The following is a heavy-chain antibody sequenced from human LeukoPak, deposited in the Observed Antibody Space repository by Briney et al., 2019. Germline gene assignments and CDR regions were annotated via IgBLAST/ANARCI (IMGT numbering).Heavy chain of an antibody. V-gene: IGHV3-74*01. D-gene: IGHD1-26*01. J-gene: IGHJ4*02. CDR3: VRDLCGKDDY. CDR1: GFTFSSYW. CDR2: TDEHGRST. Sequence: GGSLRLSCAASGFTFSSYWFHWVRQAPGEGPVWVSRTDEHGRSTYHADSVRGRFAISRDNANTLFLQMNSLRAEDTAVYYCVRDLCGKDDYWGQGVLVTVSS.